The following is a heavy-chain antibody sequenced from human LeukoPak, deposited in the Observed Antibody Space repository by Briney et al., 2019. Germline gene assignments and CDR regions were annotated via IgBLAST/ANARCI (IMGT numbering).Heavy chain of an antibody. J-gene: IGHJ4*02. CDR3: AREGYYGSGSPPSMYFDY. CDR2: TSSDLNVK. CDR1: GFAFRNYV. V-gene: IGHV3-30-3*01. Sequence: GGSLRLSCGASGFAFRNYVIHWVRQAPGKGLEWVAVTSSDLNVKLYADSVKGRFTISRDSSRSTLYLQMNSLRPEDTAIYYCAREGYYGSGSPPSMYFDYWGQGTLVTVSS. D-gene: IGHD3-10*01.